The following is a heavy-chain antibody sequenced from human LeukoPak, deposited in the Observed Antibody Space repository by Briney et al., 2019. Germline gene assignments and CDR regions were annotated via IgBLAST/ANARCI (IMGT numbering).Heavy chain of an antibody. CDR2: IYTSGTT. CDR1: GGSISRGNYY. CDR3: ARLSTVTTSFDY. Sequence: TSETLSLTCTVSGGSISRGNYYWSWIRQPAGKGLEWIGRIYTSGTTHYNPSLKSRVTMSVDTSKNQFSLKLSSVTAADTAVYYCARLSTVTTSFDYWGQGTLVTVSS. V-gene: IGHV4-61*02. D-gene: IGHD4-17*01. J-gene: IGHJ4*02.